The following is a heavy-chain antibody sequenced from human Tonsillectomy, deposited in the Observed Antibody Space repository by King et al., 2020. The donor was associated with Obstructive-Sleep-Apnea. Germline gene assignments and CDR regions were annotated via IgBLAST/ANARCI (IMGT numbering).Heavy chain of an antibody. CDR3: TNEENYYDSSGYYYDAFDI. D-gene: IGHD3-22*01. CDR2: INSDGSST. CDR1: GFTFSSYW. Sequence: VQLVESGGGLVQPGGSLRLSCASSGFTFSSYWMHWVRQAPGKGLVWFSRINSDGSSTIYADSVKGRFTISRDNAKNTLYLQMNSLRAEDTAVYYCTNEENYYDSSGYYYDAFDIWGQGTMVTVSS. V-gene: IGHV3-74*01. J-gene: IGHJ3*02.